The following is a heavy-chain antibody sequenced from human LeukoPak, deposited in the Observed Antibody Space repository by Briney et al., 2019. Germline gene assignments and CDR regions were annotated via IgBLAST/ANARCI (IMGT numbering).Heavy chain of an antibody. CDR1: GYTFTSYG. J-gene: IGHJ4*02. D-gene: IGHD3-3*01. Sequence: ASVKVSCKASGYTFTSYGISWVRQAPGQGLEWMGWISAYNGNTNYAQKLQGRVTMTTDTSTSTAYMELRSLRSDDTAVYYRVREDITIFGVVIDYWGQGTLVTVSS. CDR2: ISAYNGNT. V-gene: IGHV1-18*01. CDR3: VREDITIFGVVIDY.